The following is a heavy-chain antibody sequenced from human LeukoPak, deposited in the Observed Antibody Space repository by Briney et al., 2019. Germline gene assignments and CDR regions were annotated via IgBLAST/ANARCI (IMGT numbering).Heavy chain of an antibody. V-gene: IGHV3-23*01. D-gene: IGHD4-17*01. CDR1: GFTFSSYA. CDR2: ISGSGGST. Sequence: GGSLRLSCAASGFTFSSYAMSWVRQAPGKGLEGVSAISGSGGSTYYADYVKGRITISRDNSKNTLYLQMNSLRAEDTDVYYCAKVDDYGAFDIWGQGTMVTVSS. J-gene: IGHJ3*02. CDR3: AKVDDYGAFDI.